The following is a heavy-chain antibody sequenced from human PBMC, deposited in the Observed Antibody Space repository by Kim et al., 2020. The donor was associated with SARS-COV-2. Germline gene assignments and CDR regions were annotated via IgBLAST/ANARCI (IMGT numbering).Heavy chain of an antibody. CDR3: AKDGLRYYGSGSHFDY. Sequence: SGKARFTISRDNSKNTLFLQMNSLRAEDTAVYYCAKDGLRYYGSGSHFDYWGQGTLVTVSS. J-gene: IGHJ4*02. D-gene: IGHD3-10*01. V-gene: IGHV3-23*01.